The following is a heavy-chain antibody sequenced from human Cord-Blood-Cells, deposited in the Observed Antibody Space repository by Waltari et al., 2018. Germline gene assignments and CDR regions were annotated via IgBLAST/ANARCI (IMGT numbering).Heavy chain of an antibody. D-gene: IGHD3-3*01. J-gene: IGHJ5*02. V-gene: IGHV4-59*08. Sequence: QVQLQESGPGLVKPSETLSLTCTVSGGSISSYYWSWIRQPPGKGLEWIGYSYYSGSSNCNPSLKGRVTISVDTSKNRFSLKLSSVTAADTAVDYRARQNGTYDFWSGYYIGNWFDPWGQGTLVTVSS. CDR2: SYYSGSS. CDR3: ARQNGTYDFWSGYYIGNWFDP. CDR1: GGSISSYY.